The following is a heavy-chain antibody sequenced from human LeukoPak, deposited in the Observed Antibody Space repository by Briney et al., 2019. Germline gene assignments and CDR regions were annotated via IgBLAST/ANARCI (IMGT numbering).Heavy chain of an antibody. CDR3: AFAAWGSSLQYAFDI. CDR2: ISAYNGNT. V-gene: IGHV1-18*01. Sequence: GASVKVSCKASGYTFTSYGTSWVRQAPGQGLEWMGWISAYNGNTNYAQKLQGRVTMTTDTSTSTAYMELRSLRSDDTAVYYCAFAAWGSSLQYAFDIWGQGTMVTVSS. CDR1: GYTFTSYG. J-gene: IGHJ3*02. D-gene: IGHD6-6*01.